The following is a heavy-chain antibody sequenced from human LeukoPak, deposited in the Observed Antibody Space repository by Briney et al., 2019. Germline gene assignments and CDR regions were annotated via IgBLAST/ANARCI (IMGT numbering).Heavy chain of an antibody. J-gene: IGHJ5*02. CDR1: GGTFSSYA. Sequence: SVRVSCKASGGTFSSYAISWVRQAPGQGLEWMGGIIPILGTANYAQKFQGRVTITADESTSTAYMELSSLRSEDTAVYYCARDRSLRELWLRNWFDPWGQGTLVTVSS. CDR3: ARDRSLRELWLRNWFDP. D-gene: IGHD5-18*01. V-gene: IGHV1-69*01. CDR2: IIPILGTA.